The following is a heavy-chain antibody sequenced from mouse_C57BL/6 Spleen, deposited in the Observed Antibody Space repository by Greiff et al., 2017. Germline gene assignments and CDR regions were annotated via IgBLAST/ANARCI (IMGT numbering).Heavy chain of an antibody. CDR2: IYPGAGGT. CDR1: GYAFSSYW. V-gene: IGHV1-80*01. CDR3: ARPGGRSTMVTYYAMDY. D-gene: IGHD2-2*01. J-gene: IGHJ4*01. Sequence: QVQLKQSGAELVKPGASVKISCKASGYAFSSYWMNWVKQRPGKGLEWIGQIYPGAGGTNYNGKFKGKATLTADKSSSTAYMPLSSLTSEDSAVYFWARPGGRSTMVTYYAMDYWGQGTSVTVSS.